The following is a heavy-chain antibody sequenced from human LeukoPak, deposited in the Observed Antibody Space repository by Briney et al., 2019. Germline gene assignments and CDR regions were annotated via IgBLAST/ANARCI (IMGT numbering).Heavy chain of an antibody. CDR2: FDPEGTGT. V-gene: IGHV1-24*01. CDR3: ATLITLSAFDY. CDR1: GCTLTKLS. J-gene: IGHJ4*02. D-gene: IGHD3-16*02. Sequence: GASVKVSCKVSGCTLTKLSMHWVRQAPGKGREWMGSFDPEGTGTIYAQKFQGRVTMTEDTSTETAYMEFSSLKSEDTAMYYCATLITLSAFDYWGRGTLVTVSS.